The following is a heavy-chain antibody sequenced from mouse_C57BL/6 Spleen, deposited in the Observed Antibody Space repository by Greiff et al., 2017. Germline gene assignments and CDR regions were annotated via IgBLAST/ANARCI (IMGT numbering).Heavy chain of an antibody. V-gene: IGHV1-64*01. CDR1: GYTFTSYW. J-gene: IGHJ2*01. CDR2: IHPNSGST. Sequence: VQLQQPGAELVKPGASVKLSCKASGYTFTSYWMHWVKQRPGQGLEWIGMIHPNSGSTNYNEKFKSKATLTVDKSSSTAYMQLSSLTSEDSAVYYCARSFSYLYYFDYWGQGTTLTVSS. D-gene: IGHD1-1*01. CDR3: ARSFSYLYYFDY.